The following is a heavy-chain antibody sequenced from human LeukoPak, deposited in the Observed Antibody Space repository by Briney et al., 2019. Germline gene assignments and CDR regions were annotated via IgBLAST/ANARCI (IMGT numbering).Heavy chain of an antibody. CDR1: GLTFSNYW. CDR2: ISGSGGST. D-gene: IGHD6-13*01. J-gene: IGHJ5*02. CDR3: AKGDEVAAAAANWFDP. V-gene: IGHV3-23*01. Sequence: PGGSLRLSCVASGLTFSNYWMHWVRQAPGKGLEWVSAISGSGGSTYYADSVKGRFTISRDNSKNTLYLQMNSLRAEDTAVYYCAKGDEVAAAAANWFDPWGQGTLVTVSS.